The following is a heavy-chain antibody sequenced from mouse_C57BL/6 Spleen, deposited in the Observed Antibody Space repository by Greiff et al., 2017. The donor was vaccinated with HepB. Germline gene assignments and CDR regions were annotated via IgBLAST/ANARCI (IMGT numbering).Heavy chain of an antibody. J-gene: IGHJ3*01. CDR2: IYPGNGDT. V-gene: IGHV1-12*01. CDR3: AREGFAY. Sequence: QVQLQQSGAELVRPGASVKMSCKASGYTFTDYNMHWVKQTPGQGLEWIGAIYPGNGDTYYNQKFKGKATLAVDKASSTAYMQLSSVTSEDSAVYSGAREGFAYWGQGTLVTVSA. CDR1: GYTFTDYN.